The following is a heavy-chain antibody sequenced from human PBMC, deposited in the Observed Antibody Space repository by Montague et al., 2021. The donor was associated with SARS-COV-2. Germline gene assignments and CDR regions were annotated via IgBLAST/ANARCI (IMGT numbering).Heavy chain of an antibody. J-gene: IGHJ4*02. CDR2: INHSGST. Sequence: SETLSLTCAVYGRSFSGYYWSWIHQPPGKGLEWIGEINHSGSTNYNPSLKSRVTISVDTSKNQFSLKLSSVTAADTAVYYCARGEYCSGWYGLKYYFDYWGQGTLVAVSS. D-gene: IGHD6-19*01. CDR1: GRSFSGYY. V-gene: IGHV4-34*01. CDR3: ARGEYCSGWYGLKYYFDY.